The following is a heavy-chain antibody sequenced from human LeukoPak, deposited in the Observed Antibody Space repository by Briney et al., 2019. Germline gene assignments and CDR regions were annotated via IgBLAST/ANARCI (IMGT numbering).Heavy chain of an antibody. CDR2: MNPNSGNT. V-gene: IGHV1-8*03. Sequence: ASVKVSCKASGYTFTSYDINWVRQATGQGLEWMGWMNPNSGNTGYAQKFQGRVTITRNTSISTAYMELSSLRSEDTAVYYCARTSAAGHYYYYYYMHVWGKGTTVTVSS. CDR1: GYTFTSYD. CDR3: ARTSAAGHYYYYYYMHV. J-gene: IGHJ6*03. D-gene: IGHD6-13*01.